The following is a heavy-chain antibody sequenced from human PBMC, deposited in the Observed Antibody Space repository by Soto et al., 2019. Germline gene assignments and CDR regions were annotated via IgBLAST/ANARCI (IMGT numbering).Heavy chain of an antibody. CDR1: GYTFTSYV. CDR3: ARELDYYDSSGMVFQH. J-gene: IGHJ1*01. CDR2: ISAYNGNT. Sequence: GASVKVSCKASGYTFTSYVISWVRQAPGQGLEWMGWISAYNGNTNYAQKLQGRITMTTDTSTSTAYMELRSLRSDDTAVYYCARELDYYDSSGMVFQHWGQGTLVTVSS. V-gene: IGHV1-18*01. D-gene: IGHD3-22*01.